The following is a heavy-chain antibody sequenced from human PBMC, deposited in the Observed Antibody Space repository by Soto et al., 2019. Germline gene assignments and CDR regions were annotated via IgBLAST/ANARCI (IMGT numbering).Heavy chain of an antibody. CDR3: ARGPGSPRYYNGMDV. Sequence: GGSLRLSCAASGFTLSNHDMYWVRQATGKSLEWVSAIGIGGDTYYPASVKGRFTISRQNAKNSLYLQMNNLRAGDTAVYYCARGPGSPRYYNGMDVWGQGTTVTAP. CDR2: IGIGGDT. CDR1: GFTLSNHD. D-gene: IGHD3-10*01. V-gene: IGHV3-13*01. J-gene: IGHJ6*02.